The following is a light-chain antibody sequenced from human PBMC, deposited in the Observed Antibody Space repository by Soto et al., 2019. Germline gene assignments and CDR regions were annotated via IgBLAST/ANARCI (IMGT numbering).Light chain of an antibody. J-gene: IGKJ2*01. CDR2: RAS. V-gene: IGKV3-15*01. Sequence: EIVMTQSPATLSVSPGERATLSCRASQSVTNNLAWYQQKPGQAPRLLIYRASIRATGIPARFSGSGSGTDFTLTISSLQSEDFAIYYCQQYNNWPPMYTFGQGTKLEI. CDR3: QQYNNWPPMYT. CDR1: QSVTNN.